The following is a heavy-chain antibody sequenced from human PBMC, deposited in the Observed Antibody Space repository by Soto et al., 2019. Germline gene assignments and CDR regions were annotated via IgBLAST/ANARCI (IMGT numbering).Heavy chain of an antibody. D-gene: IGHD3-9*01. CDR1: GYTLTELS. J-gene: IGHJ4*02. V-gene: IGHV1-24*01. CDR2: FDPEYGET. CDR3: ATLRRYFDSAPDY. Sequence: ASVKVSCKVAGYTLTELSMHWVRQAPGKGLEWMGGFDPEYGETIYAQKFQGRVTMTEDTSTDTAYMELSSLRSEDTAVYYCATLRRYFDSAPDYWGQGTLVTVSS.